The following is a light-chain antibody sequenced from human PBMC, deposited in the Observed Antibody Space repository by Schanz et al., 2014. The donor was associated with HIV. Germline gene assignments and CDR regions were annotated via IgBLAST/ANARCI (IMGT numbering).Light chain of an antibody. CDR2: GNS. CDR1: SSNIGAGYD. Sequence: QSVLTQPPSVSGAPGQRVTISCTGSSSNIGAGYDVHWYQQLPGTAPKLLIYGNSNRPSGVPDRFSGSKSGTSASLAITGLQAEDEADYYCSSYAGSLPLVFGGGTKLTVL. CDR3: SSYAGSLPLV. J-gene: IGLJ2*01. V-gene: IGLV1-40*01.